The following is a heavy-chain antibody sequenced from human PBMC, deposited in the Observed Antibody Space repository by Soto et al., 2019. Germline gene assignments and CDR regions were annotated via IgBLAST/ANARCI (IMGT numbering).Heavy chain of an antibody. CDR1: GGSFSGYY. D-gene: IGHD1-7*01. CDR2: INHSGST. Sequence: NPSETLSLTCAVYGGSFSGYYWSWIRQPPGKGLEWIGEINHSGSTNYNPSLKSRVTISVDTSKNQFSLKLSSVTAADTAVYYCARGQTGTIDDYFDYWGQGTLVTVSS. V-gene: IGHV4-34*01. J-gene: IGHJ4*02. CDR3: ARGQTGTIDDYFDY.